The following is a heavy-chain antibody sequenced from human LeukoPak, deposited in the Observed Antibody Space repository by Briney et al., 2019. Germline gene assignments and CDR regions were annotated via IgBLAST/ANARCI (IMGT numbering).Heavy chain of an antibody. D-gene: IGHD6-19*01. J-gene: IGHJ6*02. CDR2: IKPLGSEK. CDR1: GFAFDSYW. V-gene: IGHV3-7*04. Sequence: PGGSLRLSCAASGFAFDSYWMAWVRQAPGKGLEWVANIKPLGSEKYYVDSLKGRFTISRDNAENLLYLQMNSLRAEDTAVYYCARAAVASPGDVWGQGTTVTVSS. CDR3: ARAAVASPGDV.